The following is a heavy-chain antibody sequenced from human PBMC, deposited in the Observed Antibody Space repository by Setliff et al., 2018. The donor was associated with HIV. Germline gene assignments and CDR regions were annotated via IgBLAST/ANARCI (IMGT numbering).Heavy chain of an antibody. CDR3: AREGCGGDCYWGGYYFDY. Sequence: ASVKVSCKASGGTFSSYAISWVRQAPGQGLEWMGGIIPILNIANYAQKFQGRVTITADESDESTSTAYMELSSLRSEDTAVYYCAREGCGGDCYWGGYYFDYWGQGTLVTVSS. D-gene: IGHD2-21*02. V-gene: IGHV1-69*10. CDR2: IIPILNIA. J-gene: IGHJ4*02. CDR1: GGTFSSYA.